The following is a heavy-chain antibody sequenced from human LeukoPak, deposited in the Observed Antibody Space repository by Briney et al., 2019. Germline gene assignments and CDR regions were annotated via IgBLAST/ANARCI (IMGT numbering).Heavy chain of an antibody. CDR3: ARSWPFDH. D-gene: IGHD6-13*01. CDR2: ISSSSSYI. J-gene: IGHJ4*02. Sequence: GGSLRLSGPALGSTFIGFGITWVGRAQGKGLEWVSSISSSSSYIYYADSVKGRFTISRDNAKNSLYLQMNSLRAEDTAVYYCARSWPFDHWGQGTLVTVSS. V-gene: IGHV3-21*01. CDR1: GSTFIGFG.